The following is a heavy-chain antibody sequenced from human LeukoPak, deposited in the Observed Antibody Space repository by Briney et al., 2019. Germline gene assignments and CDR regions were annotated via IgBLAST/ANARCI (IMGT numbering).Heavy chain of an antibody. J-gene: IGHJ3*02. D-gene: IGHD3-10*01. V-gene: IGHV1-18*01. CDR1: GYTFTSYG. Sequence: ASVKVSCKASGYTFTSYGLSWVRQAPGQGLEWMGWISSYNGNTNYAQKLQGRVTMTTDTSTSTAYMELRSLLSDDTAVYYCARDIGTVRGVMTASRRAFDIWGQGAMVTVSS. CDR2: ISSYNGNT. CDR3: ARDIGTVRGVMTASRRAFDI.